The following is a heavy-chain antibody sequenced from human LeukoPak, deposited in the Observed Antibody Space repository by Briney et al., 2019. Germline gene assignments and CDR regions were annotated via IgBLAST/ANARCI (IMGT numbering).Heavy chain of an antibody. D-gene: IGHD6-6*01. CDR1: GFTLSNYW. CDR2: ISGSGGST. CDR3: AKDRVPPGY. Sequence: GGSLRLSCAAPGFTLSNYWMHWVRQAPGKGLEWVSAISGSGGSTYYADSVKGRFTISRDNSKNTLYLQMNSLRAEDTAVYYCAKDRVPPGYWGQGTLVTVSS. J-gene: IGHJ4*02. V-gene: IGHV3-23*01.